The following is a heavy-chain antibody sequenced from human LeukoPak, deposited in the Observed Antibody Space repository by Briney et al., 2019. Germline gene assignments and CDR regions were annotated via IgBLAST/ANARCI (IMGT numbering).Heavy chain of an antibody. CDR1: GYTFTGYY. J-gene: IGHJ5*02. CDR2: INPNSGGT. D-gene: IGHD3-3*01. Sequence: ASVKVSCKASGYTFTGYYMHWVRQAPGQGLEWMGWINPNSGGTNYAQKFQGRVTMTRDTSISTAYMELSRLRSDDTAVYYCARVMNFWSGYSGFDPWGQGTLVTVSS. CDR3: ARVMNFWSGYSGFDP. V-gene: IGHV1-2*02.